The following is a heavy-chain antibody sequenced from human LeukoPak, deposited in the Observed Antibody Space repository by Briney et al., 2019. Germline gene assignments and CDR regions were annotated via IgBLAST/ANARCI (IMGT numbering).Heavy chain of an antibody. D-gene: IGHD4-23*01. Sequence: NPSETLSLTCTVSGGSISSSSYYWGWIRQPPGKGLEWIGSIYYSGSTYYNPSLKSRVTISVDTSKNQFSLKLSSVTAADTAVYYCARPWGGKSKAYYYYYMDVWGKGTTVTVSS. CDR3: ARPWGGKSKAYYYYYMDV. CDR2: IYYSGST. J-gene: IGHJ6*03. V-gene: IGHV4-39*07. CDR1: GGSISSSSYY.